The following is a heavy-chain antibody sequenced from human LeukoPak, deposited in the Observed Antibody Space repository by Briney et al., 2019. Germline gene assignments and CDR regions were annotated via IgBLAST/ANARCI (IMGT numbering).Heavy chain of an antibody. CDR3: ATDTGSRFAY. Sequence: SETLSLTCTVSGASISSYYWSWIRQPPGKGLEWIGYIYYSGSTKYNPSLKSRVTVSIDTSKNQFSLKLRSVTAADTAVYYCATDTGSRFAYWGLGALVTVSS. CDR1: GASISSYY. V-gene: IGHV4-59*01. D-gene: IGHD1-26*01. CDR2: IYYSGST. J-gene: IGHJ4*02.